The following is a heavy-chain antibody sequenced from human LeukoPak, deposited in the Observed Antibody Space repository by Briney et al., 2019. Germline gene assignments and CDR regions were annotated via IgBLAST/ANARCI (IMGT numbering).Heavy chain of an antibody. J-gene: IGHJ4*02. CDR2: ISSSSSYI. D-gene: IGHD6-13*01. Sequence: GGSLRLSCAASGXTFSSYSMNWVRQAPGKGLEWVSSISSSSSYIYYADSVKGRFTISRDNAKNSLYLQMNSLRAEDTAVYYCARSQAAAPFDYWGQGTLVTVSS. CDR1: GXTFSSYS. CDR3: ARSQAAAPFDY. V-gene: IGHV3-21*01.